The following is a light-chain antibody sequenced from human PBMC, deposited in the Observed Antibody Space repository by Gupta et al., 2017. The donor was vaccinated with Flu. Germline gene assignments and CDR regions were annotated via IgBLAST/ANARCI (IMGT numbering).Light chain of an antibody. CDR1: STNVGSYKF. CDR3: CSYAGNNNYV. Sequence: TSTNVGSYKFVSWYLQHPGKAPKLMIYEVSKRPSGVSNRFSGSKSGNTASLTISGLQAEDEADYYCCSYAGNNNYVFGSGTQVSAL. V-gene: IGLV2-23*02. CDR2: EVS. J-gene: IGLJ1*01.